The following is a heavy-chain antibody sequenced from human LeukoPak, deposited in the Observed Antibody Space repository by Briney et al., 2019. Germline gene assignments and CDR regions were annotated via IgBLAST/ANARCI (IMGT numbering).Heavy chain of an antibody. D-gene: IGHD1-26*01. CDR1: GVSLSNYW. CDR2: IHQDGISK. CDR3: ARDLFSGSYYEDF. V-gene: IGHV3-7*01. J-gene: IGHJ4*02. Sequence: GGSLRLSCSASGVSLSNYWMSWVRQAPGKGLEWVSNIHQDGISKYYVDSVKSRFTISRDDAQNTLYLQMNNLRAEDTAVYYCARDLFSGSYYEDFWGQGTLVTVSS.